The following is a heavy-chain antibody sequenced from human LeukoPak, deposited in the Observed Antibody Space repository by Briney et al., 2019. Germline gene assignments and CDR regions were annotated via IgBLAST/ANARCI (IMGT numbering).Heavy chain of an antibody. Sequence: SETLSLTCTVSGGSTSDYYLSWIRQPAGKGLEWIGRIYTSGSTNYNPSLKSRITMSVGTSKNQFSLKLSSVTAADTAVYYCARDRDFWSGFFDYWGQGTLVTVSS. V-gene: IGHV4-4*07. CDR2: IYTSGST. CDR1: GGSTSDYY. J-gene: IGHJ4*02. D-gene: IGHD3-3*01. CDR3: ARDRDFWSGFFDY.